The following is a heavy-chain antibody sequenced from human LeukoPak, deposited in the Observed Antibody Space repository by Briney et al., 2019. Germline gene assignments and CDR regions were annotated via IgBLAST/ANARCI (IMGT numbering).Heavy chain of an antibody. D-gene: IGHD3-22*01. CDR2: VFTSGTT. J-gene: IGHJ4*02. V-gene: IGHV4-4*07. CDR1: RGSISNFY. CDR3: AGGGDYSDSSGYYSPLLDY. Sequence: SETLSLTCTVSRGSISNFYWSWVRQRAGKGLEGVGHVFTSGTTNYNPSLKSRVTISVDTSKNQFSLKLSSVTAADTAVYYCAGGGDYSDSSGYYSPLLDYWGQGTLVTVSS.